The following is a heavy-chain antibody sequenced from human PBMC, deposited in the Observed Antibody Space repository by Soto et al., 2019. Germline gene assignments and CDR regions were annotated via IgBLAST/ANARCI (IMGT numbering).Heavy chain of an antibody. J-gene: IGHJ4*02. CDR2: ISSSGNT. Sequence: PSETLSLTCTVADGSISNFYWTWIRQPPGKGLEWIGYISSSGNTNYNPSLKSRVSISVHTSKNQFSPNLTSVTAADTAVYHCARAPLVLTRSYFDSWGQGTPVTVSS. D-gene: IGHD3-9*01. CDR3: ARAPLVLTRSYFDS. CDR1: DGSISNFY. V-gene: IGHV4-59*01.